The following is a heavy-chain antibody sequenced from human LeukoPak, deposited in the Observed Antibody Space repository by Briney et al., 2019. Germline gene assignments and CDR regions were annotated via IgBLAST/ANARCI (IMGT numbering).Heavy chain of an antibody. Sequence: GGPLRLSCAASGFAFDDYGMSWVRQAPGKGMEWVSGINWNGGSTGYEDSVKGRFTISRDNAKNSLYLQMNSLRAEDTALYYCARVKLLYGSGIGDAFDIWGQGTMVTVSS. CDR2: INWNGGST. J-gene: IGHJ3*02. V-gene: IGHV3-20*04. D-gene: IGHD3-10*01. CDR1: GFAFDDYG. CDR3: ARVKLLYGSGIGDAFDI.